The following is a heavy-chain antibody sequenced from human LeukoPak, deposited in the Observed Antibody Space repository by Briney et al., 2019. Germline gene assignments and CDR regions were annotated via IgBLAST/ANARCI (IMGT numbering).Heavy chain of an antibody. J-gene: IGHJ6*02. D-gene: IGHD3-16*01. CDR1: EFTFSNYA. Sequence: PGGSLRLSCAASEFTFSNYAMNWVRQAPGKGLEWVSIIGIYGVTTFHADSVKGRFTISRDNAKNSLYLQMSNLRAEDTAVYFCARGGGLDVWGQGATVTVSS. CDR2: IGIYGVTT. CDR3: ARGGGLDV. V-gene: IGHV3-23*01.